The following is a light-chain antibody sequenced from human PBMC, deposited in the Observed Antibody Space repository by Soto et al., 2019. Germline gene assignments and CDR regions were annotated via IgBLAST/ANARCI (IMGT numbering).Light chain of an antibody. Sequence: EIVMTQSPATLSVSPGERATLSCRASRSVTSTLAWYQQKPGQAPILLIYGASIRATGIPARFSGSGSGTDFTLTISSLQSEDFAVYFCQQYYNWPYTFGQGTKVDIK. CDR1: RSVTST. CDR2: GAS. J-gene: IGKJ2*01. V-gene: IGKV3-15*01. CDR3: QQYYNWPYT.